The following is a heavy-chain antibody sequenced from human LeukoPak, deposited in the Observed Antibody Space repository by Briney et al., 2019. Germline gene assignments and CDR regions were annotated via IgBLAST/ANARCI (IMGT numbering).Heavy chain of an antibody. CDR3: ARDFGGYCSSSNCYLGWLDY. Sequence: PGGSRRLSCAASGFTFSSYTMNWVRQAPGKGLEWVSSTISSISYIYYADSVKGRFTISRDNAKNSLYLQMNSLRAEDAAVYYCARDFGGYCSSSNCYLGWLDYWGQGTLVTVSS. CDR1: GFTFSSYT. D-gene: IGHD2-2*01. J-gene: IGHJ4*02. V-gene: IGHV3-21*03. CDR2: TISSISYI.